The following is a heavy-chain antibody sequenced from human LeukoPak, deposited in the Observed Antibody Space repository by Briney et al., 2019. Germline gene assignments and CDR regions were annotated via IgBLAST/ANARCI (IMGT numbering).Heavy chain of an antibody. V-gene: IGHV3-48*03. J-gene: IGHJ4*02. CDR1: GFTFSNSE. CDR2: ISITGGTT. Sequence: GGSLRLSCAASGFTFSNSEMNWVRQAPGKGLEWLSFISITGGTTHYADSVKGRFTISRDNAQSSLFLQMNNLRAEDTAVYYCGRLTSYYSDYWGQGTLVTVSS. CDR3: GRLTSYYSDY.